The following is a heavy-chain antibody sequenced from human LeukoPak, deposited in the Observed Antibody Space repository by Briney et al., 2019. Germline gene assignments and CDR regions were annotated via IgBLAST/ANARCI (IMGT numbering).Heavy chain of an antibody. CDR1: GGSVSSYY. CDR2: IYPSGTT. D-gene: IGHD4-17*01. V-gene: IGHV4-4*07. J-gene: IGHJ4*02. Sequence: SETLSLTCSVSGGSVSSYYWSWIRHPAGKGLEWIGRIYPSGTTHYNPSLKSRVTMSVDTSKNQFSLKFTSVTAADTAVYYCADDYGDWGQGTLVTVSS. CDR3: ADDYGD.